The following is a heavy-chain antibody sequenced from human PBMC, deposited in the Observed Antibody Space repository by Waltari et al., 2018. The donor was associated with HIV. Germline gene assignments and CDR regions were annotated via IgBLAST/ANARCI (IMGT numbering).Heavy chain of an antibody. CDR2: VHHSGRT. CDR1: DGSLSGFY. D-gene: IGHD1-1*01. J-gene: IGHJ3*02. Sequence: QVQIQQWGAGLLKPSGTLSLSCAVYDGSLSGFYWSWIRQSPEMRLEWIGEVHHSGRTNYARSLKGRATRSVDGSKNQLSLDQKSVTAADTALYYCARGRKRRLQYTTPPGAFDIWGRGTMVTVSS. V-gene: IGHV4-34*02. CDR3: ARGRKRRLQYTTPPGAFDI.